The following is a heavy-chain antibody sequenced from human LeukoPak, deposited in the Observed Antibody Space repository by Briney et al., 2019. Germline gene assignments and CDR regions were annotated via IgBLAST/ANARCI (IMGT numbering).Heavy chain of an antibody. CDR3: ARIGVVRGVDY. V-gene: IGHV4-4*07. Sequence: SETLSLTCTVSGVSISSYYLSWIRQPAGKGLEWIGRIYTSGSTNYNPSLKSRVTMSVDTSKNQFSLKLSSVTAADTAVYYCARIGVVRGVDYWGQGTLVTVSS. J-gene: IGHJ4*02. CDR1: GVSISSYY. CDR2: IYTSGST. D-gene: IGHD3-10*01.